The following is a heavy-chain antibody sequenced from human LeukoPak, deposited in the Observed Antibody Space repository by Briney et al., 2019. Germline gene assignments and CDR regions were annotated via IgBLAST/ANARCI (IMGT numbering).Heavy chain of an antibody. CDR1: GFTFSSYA. Sequence: GGSLRLSCAASGFTFSSYAMSWVRQAPGKGLEWVSAISSSGGITYYADSVKGRFTFSRDNSKNKVYLQMNSLTVEDTAVYYCARQRNYDILTGYYADWGQGTLVTVSS. V-gene: IGHV3-23*01. CDR3: ARQRNYDILTGYYAD. D-gene: IGHD3-9*01. J-gene: IGHJ4*02. CDR2: ISSSGGIT.